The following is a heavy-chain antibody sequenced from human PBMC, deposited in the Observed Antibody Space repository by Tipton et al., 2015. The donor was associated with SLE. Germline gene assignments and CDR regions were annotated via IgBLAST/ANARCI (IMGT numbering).Heavy chain of an antibody. CDR3: ARDYYDSGGYWGNYYYGMDV. CDR1: GGSFSGYY. CDR2: INYSGST. V-gene: IGHV4-34*01. Sequence: GLVKPSETLSLTCAVYGGSFSGYYWSWIRQSPGKGLEWIGEINYSGSTYYNPSLKSRVTISVDTSKNQFSLKLSSVTAADTAVYYCARDYYDSGGYWGNYYYGMDVWGQGP. J-gene: IGHJ6*02. D-gene: IGHD3-22*01.